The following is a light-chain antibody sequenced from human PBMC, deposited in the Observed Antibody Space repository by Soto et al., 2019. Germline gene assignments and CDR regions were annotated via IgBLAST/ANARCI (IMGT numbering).Light chain of an antibody. J-gene: IGKJ1*01. V-gene: IGKV3-20*01. Sequence: EIVLTQSPGTLSLSPWERATLSSSASQSVSSNYLAWYQQKPGQAPRLLIYGASSRATGIPDRFSGSGSGTDFTLTISRLEPEDFAVYYCQQYGSSPRTFGQGTKVDI. CDR3: QQYGSSPRT. CDR2: GAS. CDR1: QSVSSNY.